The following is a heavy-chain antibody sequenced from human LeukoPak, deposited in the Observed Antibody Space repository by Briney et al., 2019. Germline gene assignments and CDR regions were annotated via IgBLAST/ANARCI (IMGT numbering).Heavy chain of an antibody. CDR3: ARDSYGDYYPSHFDY. D-gene: IGHD2-21*02. J-gene: IGHJ4*02. V-gene: IGHV4-39*02. Sequence: GWVRQPPGKGLEWIGSIYDSGSTYYNPSLKSRVTISVDTSKNQFSLKLNSVTAADTAVYYCARDSYGDYYPSHFDYWGQGTLVTVSS. CDR2: IYDSGST.